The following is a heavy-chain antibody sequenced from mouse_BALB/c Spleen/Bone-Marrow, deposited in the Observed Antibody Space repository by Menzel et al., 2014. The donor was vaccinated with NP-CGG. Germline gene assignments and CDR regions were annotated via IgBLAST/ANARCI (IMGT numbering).Heavy chain of an antibody. J-gene: IGHJ4*01. V-gene: IGHV1-18*01. Sequence: EVQVVESGPELVKPGASVKISCKASGYSFXGYTMNWVKQSHGKNLEWIGLINPYNGGTSYNQKFKGRAALTVDKSSSTAYMELLSLTSEDSAVYYCARSGLYYGNYLYAMDFWGQGTSVTVSS. CDR1: GYSFXGYT. D-gene: IGHD2-1*01. CDR2: INPYNGGT. CDR3: ARSGLYYGNYLYAMDF.